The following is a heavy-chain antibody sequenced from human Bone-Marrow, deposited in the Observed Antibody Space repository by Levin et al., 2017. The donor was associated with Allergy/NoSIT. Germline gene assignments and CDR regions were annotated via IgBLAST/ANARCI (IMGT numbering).Heavy chain of an antibody. CDR1: GGSISNYY. CDR2: IYPTGST. V-gene: IGHV4-4*07. CDR3: ARSYCANGVGSYFDY. D-gene: IGHD2-8*01. Sequence: SETLSLTCTVSGGSISNYYWSWIRQPAGKGLEWIGRIYPTGSTNYSPSLKSRVTMSLDTSKNQFSLRLSSVSAADTAVYYCARSYCANGVGSYFDYWGQGALVTVSS. J-gene: IGHJ4*02.